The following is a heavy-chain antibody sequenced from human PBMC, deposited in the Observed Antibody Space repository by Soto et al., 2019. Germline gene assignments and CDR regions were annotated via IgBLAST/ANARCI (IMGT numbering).Heavy chain of an antibody. V-gene: IGHV1-69*13. J-gene: IGHJ5*02. D-gene: IGHD2-2*01. Sequence: SVKVSCKASGGTFSSYAISWVRQAPGQGLEWMGGIIPIFGTANYAQKFQGRVTITADESTSTAYMELSSLRSEDTAVYYCARRLGYCSSTSCLNWFDPWGQGTLVTVSS. CDR2: IIPIFGTA. CDR3: ARRLGYCSSTSCLNWFDP. CDR1: GGTFSSYA.